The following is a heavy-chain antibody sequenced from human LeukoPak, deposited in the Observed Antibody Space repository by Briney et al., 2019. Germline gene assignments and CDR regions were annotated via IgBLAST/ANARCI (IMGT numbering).Heavy chain of an antibody. D-gene: IGHD2-2*01. CDR2: IYYSGST. CDR1: GGSISSYY. V-gene: IGHV4-59*01. J-gene: IGHJ4*02. Sequence: SETLPLTCTVSGGSISSYYWSWIRQPPGKGLEWIGYIYYSGSTNYNPSLKSRVTISVDTSKNQFSLKLSSVTAADTAVYYCARGRNGIVVVPAAMGGVYFDYWGQGTLVTVSS. CDR3: ARGRNGIVVVPAAMGGVYFDY.